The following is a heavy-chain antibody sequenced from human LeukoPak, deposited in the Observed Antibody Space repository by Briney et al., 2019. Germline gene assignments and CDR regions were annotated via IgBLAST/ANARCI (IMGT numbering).Heavy chain of an antibody. V-gene: IGHV3-30*18. Sequence: PGGSLRLSCAASGSTFSSYGMHWVRQAPGKGLEWVAVMSYDGKYEYYADSVKGRFSISRDNSKNTLYVQMSRLRAEDTAVYYCAKGDSGSYFYIGIDYWGQGTPVTVPS. D-gene: IGHD1-26*01. CDR1: GSTFSSYG. J-gene: IGHJ4*02. CDR3: AKGDSGSYFYIGIDY. CDR2: MSYDGKYE.